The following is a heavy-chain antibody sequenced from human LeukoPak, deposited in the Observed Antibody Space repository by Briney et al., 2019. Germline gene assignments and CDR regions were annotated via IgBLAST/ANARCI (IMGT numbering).Heavy chain of an antibody. CDR2: IYYSGST. V-gene: IGHV4-31*03. Sequence: SETLSLTCTVSGGSISSGGYYWSWIRQHPGKGLEWIGYIYYSGSTYYNPSLKSRVTISVDTSKNQFSLKLSSVTAADTAVYYCARGEITMIGDDAFDIWGQGTMVTVSS. CDR1: GGSISSGGYY. CDR3: ARGEITMIGDDAFDI. D-gene: IGHD3-22*01. J-gene: IGHJ3*02.